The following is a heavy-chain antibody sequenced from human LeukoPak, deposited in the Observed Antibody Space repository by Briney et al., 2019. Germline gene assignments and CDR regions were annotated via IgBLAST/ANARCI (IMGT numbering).Heavy chain of an antibody. D-gene: IGHD3-10*01. Sequence: GGSLRLSCAASGFTVSNKYMTWVRQAPGKGLEWVSGISGSGGATYYADSVKGRFTISRDDPHNTLYLQMNSLRAEDTAVYFCARGGVDYYGSGTYYLMYYFDYWGQGALVTVSS. CDR1: GFTVSNKY. CDR2: ISGSGGAT. CDR3: ARGGVDYYGSGTYYLMYYFDY. J-gene: IGHJ4*02. V-gene: IGHV3-23*01.